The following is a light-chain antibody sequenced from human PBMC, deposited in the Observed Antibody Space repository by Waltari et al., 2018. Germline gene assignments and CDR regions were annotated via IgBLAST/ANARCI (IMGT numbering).Light chain of an antibody. CDR3: NSYSSVSTHV. CDR1: NPAIGSFNF. J-gene: IGLJ1*01. CDR2: DVS. Sequence: QSALTQPASVSGPPGESITISCAGTNPAIGSFNFVSWYRQFPGEAPQLIIYDVSHRPSGISDRFSGSKSGNTASLTISGLQAEDDADYYCNSYSSVSTHVFGSGTKVTVL. V-gene: IGLV2-14*03.